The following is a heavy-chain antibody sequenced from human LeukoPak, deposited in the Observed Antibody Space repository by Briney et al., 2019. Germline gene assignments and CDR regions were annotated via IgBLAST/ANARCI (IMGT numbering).Heavy chain of an antibody. V-gene: IGHV5-51*01. D-gene: IGHD3-3*01. Sequence: GESLKISCKGSGYSFINYWIGWVRLMPGKGLEWMAIINPSDSDTRYSPSFQGHVTISADKSISTAYLQWSSLEASDTAMYYCARHQALGFFSASSDAFDIWGQGTMVTVSS. CDR3: ARHQALGFFSASSDAFDI. CDR1: GYSFINYW. J-gene: IGHJ3*02. CDR2: INPSDSDT.